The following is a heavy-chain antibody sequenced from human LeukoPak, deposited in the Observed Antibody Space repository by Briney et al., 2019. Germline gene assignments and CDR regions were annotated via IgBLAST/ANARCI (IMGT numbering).Heavy chain of an antibody. J-gene: IGHJ4*02. Sequence: GGPLRLSCAASGFTFSSYAMHWVRQAPGKGLEWVAVISYDGSNKYYADSVKGRFTISRDNSKNTLYLQMNSLRAEDTAVYYCARDQEMVGATTIGAFDYWGQGTLVTVSS. CDR2: ISYDGSNK. D-gene: IGHD1-26*01. CDR3: ARDQEMVGATTIGAFDY. V-gene: IGHV3-30-3*01. CDR1: GFTFSSYA.